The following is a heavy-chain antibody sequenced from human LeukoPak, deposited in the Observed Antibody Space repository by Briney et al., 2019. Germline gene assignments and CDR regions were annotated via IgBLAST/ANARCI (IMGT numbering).Heavy chain of an antibody. D-gene: IGHD6-19*01. CDR2: ISAYNGNT. CDR3: ARAKGGWYSSGWSGDY. V-gene: IGHV1-18*01. CDR1: GYTFTSYG. J-gene: IGHJ4*02. Sequence: ASVKVSCKASGYTFTSYGVSWVRQAPGQGLEWMGWISAYNGNTNYAQKLQGRVTMTTDTSTSTAYMGLRSLRSDDTAVYYCARAKGGWYSSGWSGDYWGQGTLVTVSS.